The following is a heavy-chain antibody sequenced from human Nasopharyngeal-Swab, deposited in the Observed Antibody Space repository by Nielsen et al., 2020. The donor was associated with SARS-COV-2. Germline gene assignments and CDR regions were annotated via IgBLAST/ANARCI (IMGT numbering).Heavy chain of an antibody. D-gene: IGHD5-12*01. J-gene: IGHJ3*02. Sequence: GESLKISCAASGFTFSTYNMNWVRQTPGKGLEWVSSISASSSYIWYADSVKGRFTISRDNAENSLYLQMNNLRADDTAVYYCAREVPYSGHDDAFDIWGQGTMVTVSA. CDR3: AREVPYSGHDDAFDI. CDR1: GFTFSTYN. V-gene: IGHV3-21*01. CDR2: ISASSSYI.